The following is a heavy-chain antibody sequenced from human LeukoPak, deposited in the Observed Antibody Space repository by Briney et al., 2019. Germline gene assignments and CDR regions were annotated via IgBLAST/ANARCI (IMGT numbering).Heavy chain of an antibody. V-gene: IGHV3-30*18. Sequence: PGRSLRLSCAASGFTFSSYGMDWVRQAPGKGLEWVAVISYDGSNKYYADSVKGRFTISRDNSKNTLYLQMNSLRAEDTAVYYCAKESLSPLYYYFDYWGQGTLVTVSS. D-gene: IGHD2-15*01. CDR3: AKESLSPLYYYFDY. CDR1: GFTFSSYG. J-gene: IGHJ4*02. CDR2: ISYDGSNK.